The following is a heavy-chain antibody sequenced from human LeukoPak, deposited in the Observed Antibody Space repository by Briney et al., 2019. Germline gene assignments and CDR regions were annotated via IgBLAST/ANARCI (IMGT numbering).Heavy chain of an antibody. CDR1: GFTFSNYW. V-gene: IGHV3-7*01. CDR3: ARDIWSGYYDFWSGYSSFDY. J-gene: IGHJ4*02. Sequence: GGSLRLSCVVFGFTFSNYWMGWVRQAPGKGLEWVANIKQDGSEKYYVDSVKGRFTISRDNAKNSLYLQMNSLRAEDTAVYYCARDIWSGYYDFWSGYSSFDYWGQGTLVTVSS. D-gene: IGHD3-3*01. CDR2: IKQDGSEK.